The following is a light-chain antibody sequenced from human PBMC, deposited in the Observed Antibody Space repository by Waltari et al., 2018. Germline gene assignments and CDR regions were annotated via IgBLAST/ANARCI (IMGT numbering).Light chain of an antibody. CDR3: QAWDSSTVV. J-gene: IGLJ3*02. CDR1: KLGNKY. Sequence: SYELTQPPSVSVSPGQTASITCSGDKLGNKYACCYQQKPGQSPVLVLYQDTKRSSGIPERFSGSNSGNTATLTISGTQAMDEADYYCQAWDSSTVVLGGGTKLTFL. CDR2: QDT. V-gene: IGLV3-1*01.